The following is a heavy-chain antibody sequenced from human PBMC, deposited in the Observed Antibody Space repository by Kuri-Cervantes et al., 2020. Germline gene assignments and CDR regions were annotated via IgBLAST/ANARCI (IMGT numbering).Heavy chain of an antibody. CDR2: IYYSGST. CDR3: ATSVQWLAPFDY. Sequence: GSLRLSCTVSGGSISSGSYYWSWIRQPPGKGLEWIGYIYYSGSTNYNPSLKSRVTISVDMSKNQFSLRLNSVTATDTAVYYCATSVQWLAPFDYWGQGTLVTVSS. CDR1: GGSISSGSYY. J-gene: IGHJ4*02. V-gene: IGHV4-61*01. D-gene: IGHD6-19*01.